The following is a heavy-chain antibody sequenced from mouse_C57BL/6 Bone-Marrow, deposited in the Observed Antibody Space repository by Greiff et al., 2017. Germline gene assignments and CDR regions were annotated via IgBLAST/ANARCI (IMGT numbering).Heavy chain of an antibody. V-gene: IGHV1-18*01. J-gene: IGHJ1*03. CDR1: GYTFTDYN. CDR3: ARGNYYGSSYCYFDV. D-gene: IGHD1-1*01. Sequence: EVQLQQSGPELVKPGASVKIPCKASGYTFTDYNMDWVKQSHGKSLEWIGDINPNNGGTIYNQTFKGKATLTVDKSSSSAYLGRRSLTSEDTAVYYCARGNYYGSSYCYFDVWGTGTTVTVSS. CDR2: INPNNGGT.